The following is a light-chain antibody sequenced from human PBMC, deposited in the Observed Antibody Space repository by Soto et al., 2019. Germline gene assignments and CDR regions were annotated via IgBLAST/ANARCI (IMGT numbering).Light chain of an antibody. CDR1: QSLSSY. CDR3: QKSYTTSIT. V-gene: IGKV1-39*01. Sequence: DIQMTQSPSSLSASVGDRVTITCRASQSLSSYLKWYQQKPGKAPKLLIYSASSLQSGVPSRFSGSGSGTDFILPISSRQAEEFASYYCQKSYTTSITFGQGTRLDIK. J-gene: IGKJ5*01. CDR2: SAS.